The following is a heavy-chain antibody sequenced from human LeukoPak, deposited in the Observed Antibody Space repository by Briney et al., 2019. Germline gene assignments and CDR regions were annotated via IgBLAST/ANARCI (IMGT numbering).Heavy chain of an antibody. J-gene: IGHJ4*02. CDR1: GYTFTSYY. D-gene: IGHD2-15*01. V-gene: IGHV1-46*01. CDR3: ARGYCSGGSCSIFDY. CDR2: INPSGGST. Sequence: ASVKVSCKASGYTFTSYYMHWVRQAPGQGLEWMGIINPSGGSTSYAQKFQGRVTMTRDTSISTAYMELSRLRSDDTAVYYCARGYCSGGSCSIFDYWGQGTLVTVSS.